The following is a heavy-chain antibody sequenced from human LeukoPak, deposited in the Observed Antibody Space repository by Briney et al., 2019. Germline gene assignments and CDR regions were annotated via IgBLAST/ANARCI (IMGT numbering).Heavy chain of an antibody. CDR1: GGSISSYY. CDR2: IYYSGST. V-gene: IGHV4-59*01. Sequence: ASETLSHTCTVSGGSISSYYWSWIRQPPGKGLGWIGYIYYSGSTNYNPSLKSRVTISVDTSKNQFSLKLSSVTAADTAVYYCARDGPMTQSGAFDIWGQGTIVTVSS. CDR3: ARDGPMTQSGAFDI. J-gene: IGHJ3*02. D-gene: IGHD3-10*01.